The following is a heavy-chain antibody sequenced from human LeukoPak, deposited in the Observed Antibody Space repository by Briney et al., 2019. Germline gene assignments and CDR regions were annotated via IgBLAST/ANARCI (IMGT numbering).Heavy chain of an antibody. D-gene: IGHD3-10*01. J-gene: IGHJ5*02. CDR2: INHSGST. V-gene: IGHV4-34*01. CDR1: GGSFSGYY. Sequence: PSETLSLTCAVYGGSFSGYYWSWIRQPPGKGLEWIGEINHSGSTNYNPSLQSRVTISVDTSKNQFSLKLSSVTAADTAVYYCAGGGWLLWFGELSGWFVPWGQGTLVTVSS. CDR3: AGGGWLLWFGELSGWFVP.